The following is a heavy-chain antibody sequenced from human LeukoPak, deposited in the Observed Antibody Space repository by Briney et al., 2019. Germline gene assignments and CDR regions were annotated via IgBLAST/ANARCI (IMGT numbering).Heavy chain of an antibody. J-gene: IGHJ4*02. V-gene: IGHV1-69*13. Sequence: SVNVSCKASGGTFNIYDISWVRQAPGQGLEWMGGIIPIFGTANYAQKFQGRVTITADESTSTAYMELSSLRSEDTAVYYCARSAYYYDSSGTHPYYFDYWGQGTLVTVSS. D-gene: IGHD3-22*01. CDR2: IIPIFGTA. CDR1: GGTFNIYD. CDR3: ARSAYYYDSSGTHPYYFDY.